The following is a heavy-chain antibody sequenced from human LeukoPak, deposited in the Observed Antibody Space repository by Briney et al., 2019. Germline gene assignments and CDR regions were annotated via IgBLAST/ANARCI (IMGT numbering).Heavy chain of an antibody. CDR2: ISNDGGNE. D-gene: IGHD1-14*01. Sequence: GRSLRLSCAASGLTFRTYGMHWVRQAPGKGLEWVAVISNDGGNEYYADSVKGRFTISRDNSKNTLYLQMNSLSTEDTAVYFCAKVKYNNRYNYYGMDVWGQGNTVTVSS. J-gene: IGHJ6*02. CDR3: AKVKYNNRYNYYGMDV. V-gene: IGHV3-30*18. CDR1: GLTFRTYG.